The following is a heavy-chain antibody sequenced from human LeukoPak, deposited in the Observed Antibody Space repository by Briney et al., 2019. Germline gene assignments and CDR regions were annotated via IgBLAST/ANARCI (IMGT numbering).Heavy chain of an antibody. Sequence: GGTLRLSCAASGFTFSSYGMSWVRQAPGKGLEWVSAISGSGGSTYYADSVKGRFTISRDNSKNTLYLQMNSLRAEDTAVYYCAKGGVIMVRGVLKAYFDYWGQGTLVTVSS. D-gene: IGHD3-10*01. V-gene: IGHV3-23*01. CDR3: AKGGVIMVRGVLKAYFDY. J-gene: IGHJ4*02. CDR1: GFTFSSYG. CDR2: ISGSGGST.